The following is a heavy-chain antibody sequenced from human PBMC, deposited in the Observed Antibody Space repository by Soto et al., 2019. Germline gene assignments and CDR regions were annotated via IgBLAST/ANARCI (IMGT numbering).Heavy chain of an antibody. V-gene: IGHV3-33*01. CDR1: GFTFSSYG. J-gene: IGHJ4*02. CDR3: AREDYGSGSFAY. Sequence: QVQMVESGGGVVQPGRSLRLSCAASGFTFSSYGMHWVRQAPGKGLEWVAVIWYDGSNKYYADSVKGRFTISRDNSKNTLYLQMNSLRAEDKAVYYCAREDYGSGSFAYWGQGTLVTVSS. D-gene: IGHD3-10*01. CDR2: IWYDGSNK.